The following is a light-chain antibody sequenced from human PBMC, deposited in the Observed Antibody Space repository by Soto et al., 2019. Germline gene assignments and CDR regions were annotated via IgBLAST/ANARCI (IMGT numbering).Light chain of an antibody. CDR2: GVR. V-gene: IGLV2-14*01. CDR1: SHDIGAYEY. Sequence: QSALPQPTSVSGYASQSSNISCTGNSHDIGAYEYVACYQQRPREAPVLLIYGVRNRPSGMASRFSATEAGLTAPLPICGLQGEDEAHYYSASITTKPVYVFRPGTKVTVL. CDR3: ASITTKPVYV. J-gene: IGLJ1*01.